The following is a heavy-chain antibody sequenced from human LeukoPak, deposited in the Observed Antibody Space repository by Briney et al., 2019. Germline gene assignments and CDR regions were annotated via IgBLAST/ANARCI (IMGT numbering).Heavy chain of an antibody. CDR1: GFTFSSYS. CDR3: AREAGEESYYYYMDV. Sequence: GGSLRLSCAASGFTFSSYSMNWVRQAPGKGLEWVSSISSSSSYIYYADSVKGRFTISRDNAKNSLYLQMNSLRAEDTAVYYCAREAGEESYYYYMDVWGKGTTVTVSS. CDR2: ISSSSSYI. D-gene: IGHD7-27*01. V-gene: IGHV3-21*01. J-gene: IGHJ6*03.